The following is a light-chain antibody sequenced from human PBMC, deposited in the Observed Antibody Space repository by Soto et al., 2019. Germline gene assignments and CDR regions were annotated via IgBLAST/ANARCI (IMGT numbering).Light chain of an antibody. J-gene: IGLJ1*01. CDR3: SSYTSSSTHV. CDR1: SSDVGAYTF. CDR2: DVS. Sequence: QSALTQPASVSGSPGQSITISCTGTSSDVGAYTFVSWYQQHPDKVPKLMNFDVSRRPSGVSDRFSGSKSGNTASLTISGLQPEDEADYYCSSYTSSSTHVFGSGTKVTVL. V-gene: IGLV2-14*03.